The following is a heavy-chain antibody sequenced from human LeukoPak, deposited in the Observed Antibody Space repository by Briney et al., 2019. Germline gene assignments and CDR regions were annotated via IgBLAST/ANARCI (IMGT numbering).Heavy chain of an antibody. CDR1: GFTVSSNY. CDR3: AKAVRSMVTGGGYFDS. Sequence: GGSLRLSCAASGFTVSSNYMSWVRQAPGKGLEWVSVIYSGGSTYYADSVKGRFTISRDNSKNTLYLQMNSLRAEDTAVYYCAKAVRSMVTGGGYFDSWGQGTLVTVSS. J-gene: IGHJ4*02. CDR2: IYSGGST. D-gene: IGHD3-10*01. V-gene: IGHV3-53*01.